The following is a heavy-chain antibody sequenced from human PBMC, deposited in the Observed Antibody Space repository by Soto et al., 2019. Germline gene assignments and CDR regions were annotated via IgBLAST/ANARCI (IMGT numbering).Heavy chain of an antibody. CDR1: GYFFAGYW. V-gene: IGHV5-51*01. J-gene: IGHJ5*02. CDR2: IYPDNSNT. CDR3: ARQGAAVPTVPLIWFDP. Sequence: GEFLKISWRGSGYFFAGYWIAWVRKMPGKGLEWMGIIYPDNSNTKYSRSFQGQVTISADKSSSTAYLQWSSLKASDTAIYYCARQGAAVPTVPLIWFDPWGQGTLVTGSS. D-gene: IGHD6-13*01.